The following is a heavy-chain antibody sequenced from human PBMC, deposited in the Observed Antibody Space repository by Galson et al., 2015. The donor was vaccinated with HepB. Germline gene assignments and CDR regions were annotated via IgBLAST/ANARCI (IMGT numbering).Heavy chain of an antibody. CDR2: ISWNSGRI. CDR1: GFTFDDYA. Sequence: SLRLSCAASGFTFDDYAMHWVRQAPGKGLEWVSGISWNSGRIGYADSVKGRFTISRDNAKNSLYLQMNSLGAEDTAFYYCVKVIRAFATMTTNDAFDVWGQGTMVTVSS. J-gene: IGHJ3*01. D-gene: IGHD4-17*01. V-gene: IGHV3-9*01. CDR3: VKVIRAFATMTTNDAFDV.